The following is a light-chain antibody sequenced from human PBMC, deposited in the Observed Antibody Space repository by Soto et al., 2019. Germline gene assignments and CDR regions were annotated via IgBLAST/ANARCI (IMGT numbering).Light chain of an antibody. CDR3: QQSDSTPRT. CDR1: QSISSY. V-gene: IGKV1-39*01. J-gene: IGKJ2*01. CDR2: AAS. Sequence: DIQMTQSPSSLSASVGDRVTITCRASQSISSYLNCYQHKPGKAPKLLIYAASSLQSGVPSRFSGSGSGTDFTLTISSLQPEDFATYYCQQSDSTPRTFGQGTTLEIK.